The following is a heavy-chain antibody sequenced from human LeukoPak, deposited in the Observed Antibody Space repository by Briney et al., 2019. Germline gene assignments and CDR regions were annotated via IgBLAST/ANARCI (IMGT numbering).Heavy chain of an antibody. Sequence: PGGSLRLSCAASGFTFTNYAINWVRQAPGKGLEWVSGVSGSGGSTYYAGSVEGRFTISRDNSKNTVFLQMNYLEAEDTAAYYCAKDRIVSAGTGYYFDYWGRGTLVTVSS. CDR2: VSGSGGST. J-gene: IGHJ4*02. CDR3: AKDRIVSAGTGYYFDY. D-gene: IGHD6-13*01. CDR1: GFTFTNYA. V-gene: IGHV3-23*01.